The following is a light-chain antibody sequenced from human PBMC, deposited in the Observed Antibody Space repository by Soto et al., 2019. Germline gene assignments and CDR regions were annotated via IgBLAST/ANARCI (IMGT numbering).Light chain of an antibody. Sequence: QAVVTQPPSVSGAPGQMVTISCTGSSSNIGAGYDVHWYQQLPGTAPKLLIYGNSNRPSGVPDRFAGSKSGTSASLAITGLQAEDEADYYCQSYDSSLSGWVFGGGTQLTVL. CDR2: GNS. CDR1: SSNIGAGYD. CDR3: QSYDSSLSGWV. J-gene: IGLJ3*02. V-gene: IGLV1-40*01.